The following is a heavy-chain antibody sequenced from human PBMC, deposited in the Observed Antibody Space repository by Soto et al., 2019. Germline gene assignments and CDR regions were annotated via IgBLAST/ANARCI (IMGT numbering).Heavy chain of an antibody. CDR2: IYYSGST. D-gene: IGHD3-3*01. CDR1: GGSISSGGYY. CDR3: ARGTGDYDFWSGYHATDYFDY. J-gene: IGHJ4*02. V-gene: IGHV4-31*03. Sequence: PSETLSLTCTVSGGSISSGGYYWSWIRQHPGKGLEWIGYIYYSGSTYYNPSLKSRVTISVDTSKNQFSLKLSSVTAADTAVYFCARGTGDYDFWSGYHATDYFDYWGQGTLVTVSS.